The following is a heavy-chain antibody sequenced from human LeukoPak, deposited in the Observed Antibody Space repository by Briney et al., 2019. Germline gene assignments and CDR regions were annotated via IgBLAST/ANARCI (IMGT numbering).Heavy chain of an antibody. Sequence: GGSLRLSCAASGFTSSSYAMSWVRQAPGKGLEWVSAISGSGGSTYYADSVKGRFTISRDNSKNTLYLQMNSLRAEDTAVYYCAKVVGLRFLEWLSPYFDYWGQGTLVTVSS. D-gene: IGHD3-3*01. CDR2: ISGSGGST. CDR3: AKVVGLRFLEWLSPYFDY. V-gene: IGHV3-23*01. CDR1: GFTSSSYA. J-gene: IGHJ4*02.